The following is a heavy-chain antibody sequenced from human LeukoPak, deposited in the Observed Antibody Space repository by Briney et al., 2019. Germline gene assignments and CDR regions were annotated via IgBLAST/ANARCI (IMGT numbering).Heavy chain of an antibody. J-gene: IGHJ4*02. D-gene: IGHD6-13*01. CDR1: GFTFGSYW. CDR2: IRQDGSQK. V-gene: IGHV3-7*03. CDR3: AKDQGYSSSWYDY. Sequence: GGSLRLSCAASGFTFGSYWMSWVRQAPGKGLEWVATIRQDGSQKYYVDSVKGRFTISRDNSKNTLYLQMNSLRAEDTAVYYCAKDQGYSSSWYDYWGQGTLVTVSS.